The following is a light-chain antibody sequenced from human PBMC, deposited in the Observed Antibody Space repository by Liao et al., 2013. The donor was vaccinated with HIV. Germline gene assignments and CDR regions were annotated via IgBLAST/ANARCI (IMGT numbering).Light chain of an antibody. J-gene: IGLJ1*01. CDR3: QVWDSNSDHPYV. Sequence: SYELTQPPSVSVAPGKTARITCGGNNIGSKSVHWYQQKAGQAPVLVISFDSDRPSGIPERFSGSTSGNTATVTIARVEAGDEADYYCQVWDSNSDHPYVFGSGTKVTVL. CDR1: NIGSKS. V-gene: IGLV3-21*01. CDR2: FDS.